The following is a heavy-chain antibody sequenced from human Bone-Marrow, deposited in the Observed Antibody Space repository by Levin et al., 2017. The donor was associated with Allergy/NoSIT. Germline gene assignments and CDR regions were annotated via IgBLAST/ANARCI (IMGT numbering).Heavy chain of an antibody. J-gene: IGHJ6*02. Sequence: AASVKVSCKSSGGTFSNYAISWVRQAPGQGLEWMGGIVPSIGTPEYAQKFQGRVTITADESTSTAYMELSSLRYEDTAIYYCARGALVLLVFASGYGMDVWGQGTTVTVSS. CDR3: ARGALVLLVFASGYGMDV. CDR1: GGTFSNYA. CDR2: IVPSIGTP. V-gene: IGHV1-69*13. D-gene: IGHD2-8*02.